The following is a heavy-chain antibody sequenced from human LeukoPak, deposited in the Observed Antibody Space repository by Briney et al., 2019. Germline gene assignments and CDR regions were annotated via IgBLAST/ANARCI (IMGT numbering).Heavy chain of an antibody. Sequence: GGSLRLSCTASGFTFNNYTMNWVRQAPGKGLEWVGRIKSKTDGGTTDYAAPVKGRFTISRDDSKNTLYLQMNSLKTEDTAVYYRTRQQLVLDYWGQGTLVTVSS. V-gene: IGHV3-15*01. CDR3: TRQQLVLDY. D-gene: IGHD6-13*01. J-gene: IGHJ4*02. CDR1: GFTFNNYT. CDR2: IKSKTDGGTT.